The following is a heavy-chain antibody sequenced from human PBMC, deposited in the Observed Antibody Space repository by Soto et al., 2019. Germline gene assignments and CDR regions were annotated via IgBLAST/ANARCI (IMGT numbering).Heavy chain of an antibody. CDR1: GFTFSSYA. J-gene: IGHJ4*02. D-gene: IGHD3-22*01. Sequence: HPGGSLRLSCAASGFTFSSYAMSWVRQAPGKGQEWVSAISGSGGSTYYADNVKGRFTISRDNSKNTLYLQMNILSAEDTAVYYCAKDRAYYYDSSGSQVCWGQGTLVTGSS. CDR3: AKDRAYYYDSSGSQVC. CDR2: ISGSGGST. V-gene: IGHV3-23*01.